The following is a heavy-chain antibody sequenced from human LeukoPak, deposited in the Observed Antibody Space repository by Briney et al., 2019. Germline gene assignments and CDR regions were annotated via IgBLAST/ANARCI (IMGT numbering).Heavy chain of an antibody. D-gene: IGHD3-9*01. CDR1: GYTFTGYY. Sequence: ASVKVSCKASGYTFTGYYMHWVRQAPGQGLEWMGWINPNSGGTNYAQKFQGRVTMTRDTSISTAYMELSRLRSDDTAVYYCARYLLNYDILTGYFGYWGQGTLVTVSS. J-gene: IGHJ4*02. CDR2: INPNSGGT. CDR3: ARYLLNYDILTGYFGY. V-gene: IGHV1-2*02.